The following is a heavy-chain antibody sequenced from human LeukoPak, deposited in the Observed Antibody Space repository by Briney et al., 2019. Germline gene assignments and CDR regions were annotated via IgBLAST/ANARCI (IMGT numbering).Heavy chain of an antibody. V-gene: IGHV4-30-4*01. CDR3: ARAAACLTLFDY. CDR1: GGSISSGDYY. D-gene: IGHD6-6*01. Sequence: SQTLSLTCTVSGGSISSGDYYWSWIRQPPGKGLEWIGYIYYSGSTYYNPSLKSRVTISVDTSKNQFSLKLSSVTAADTAVYYWARAAACLTLFDYWGQGTLVTVFS. CDR2: IYYSGST. J-gene: IGHJ4*02.